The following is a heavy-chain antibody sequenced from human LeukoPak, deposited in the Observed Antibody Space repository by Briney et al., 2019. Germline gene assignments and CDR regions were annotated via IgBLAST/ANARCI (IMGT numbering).Heavy chain of an antibody. CDR1: GFTFSSYA. D-gene: IGHD5-12*01. V-gene: IGHV3-33*08. CDR3: AREKSGYDSDFDY. Sequence: GGSLRLSCAASGFTFSSYAMSWVRQAPGKGLEWVAVIWYDGSNKYYADSVKGRFTISRDNSKNTLYLQMNSLRAEDTAVYYCAREKSGYDSDFDYWGQGTLVTVSS. CDR2: IWYDGSNK. J-gene: IGHJ4*02.